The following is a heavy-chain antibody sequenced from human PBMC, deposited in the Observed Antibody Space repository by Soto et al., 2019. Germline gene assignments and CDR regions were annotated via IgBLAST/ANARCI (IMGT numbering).Heavy chain of an antibody. CDR3: ARDRITIFGVVKAGMDV. CDR1: GFTFSSYW. J-gene: IGHJ6*02. Sequence: GGSLRLSCAASGFTFSSYWMHWVRQAPGKGLVWVSRINSDGSSTSYADSVKGRFTIYRDNAKNTLYLQMNRMRAEDTAVYYCARDRITIFGVVKAGMDVWGQGTTVTVSS. D-gene: IGHD3-3*01. CDR2: INSDGSST. V-gene: IGHV3-74*01.